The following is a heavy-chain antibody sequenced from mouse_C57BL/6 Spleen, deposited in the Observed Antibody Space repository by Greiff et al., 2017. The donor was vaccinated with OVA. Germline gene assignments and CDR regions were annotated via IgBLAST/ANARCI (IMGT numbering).Heavy chain of an antibody. V-gene: IGHV1-64*01. J-gene: IGHJ3*01. CDR2: IHPNSGST. CDR1: GYTFTSYW. Sequence: VQLQQPGAELVKPGASVKLSCKASGYTFTSYWMHWVKQRPGQGLEWIGMIHPNSGSTNYNEKFKSKATLTVDKSSSTAYMQLSSLTSEDSAVYYCARIELTGSFAYWGQGTLVTVSA. CDR3: ARIELTGSFAY. D-gene: IGHD4-1*01.